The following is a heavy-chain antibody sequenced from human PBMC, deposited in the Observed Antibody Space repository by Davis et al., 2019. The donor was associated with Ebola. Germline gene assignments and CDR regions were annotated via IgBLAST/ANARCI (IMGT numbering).Heavy chain of an antibody. Sequence: AASVKVSCKASGHIFTTYAIHWVRQAPGQRLEWMGWISAYNGNTNYAQKLQGRVTVTTDTSTSTAYMELRSLRSDDTAVYYCARGSRRYIKELYGMDVWGQGTLVTVSS. CDR1: GHIFTTYA. D-gene: IGHD1-7*01. V-gene: IGHV1-18*01. CDR2: ISAYNGNT. J-gene: IGHJ6*02. CDR3: ARGSRRYIKELYGMDV.